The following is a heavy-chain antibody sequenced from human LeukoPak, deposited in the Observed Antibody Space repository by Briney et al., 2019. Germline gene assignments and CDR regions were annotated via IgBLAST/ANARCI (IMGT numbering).Heavy chain of an antibody. Sequence: PGASLRLSCAASGFTFSSYAMSWVRQAPGKGLEWVSAISGSGGSTYYADSVKGRFTIPRDNSKNTLYLQMNSLRAEDTAVYYCAKILASYDSSGFDYWGQGTLVTVSS. CDR3: AKILASYDSSGFDY. V-gene: IGHV3-23*01. D-gene: IGHD3-22*01. CDR1: GFTFSSYA. CDR2: ISGSGGST. J-gene: IGHJ4*02.